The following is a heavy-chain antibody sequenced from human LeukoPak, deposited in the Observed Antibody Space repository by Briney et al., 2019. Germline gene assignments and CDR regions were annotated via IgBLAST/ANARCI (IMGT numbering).Heavy chain of an antibody. J-gene: IGHJ4*02. V-gene: IGHV3-23*01. CDR3: AKGGKWDVTPFDY. D-gene: IGHD1-26*01. Sequence: PGGSLRLSCSASGFTFLSYAMHWVRQAPGKGLEWVSTVSGGGGSTYYADSVKGRFTISRDNSKNTLYLQVNSLRAEDTAVYYCAKGGKWDVTPFDYWGQGTLVTVSS. CDR1: GFTFLSYA. CDR2: VSGGGGST.